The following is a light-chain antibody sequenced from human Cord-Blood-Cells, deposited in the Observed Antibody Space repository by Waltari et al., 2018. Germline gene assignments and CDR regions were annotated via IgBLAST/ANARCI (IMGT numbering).Light chain of an antibody. V-gene: IGLV2-14*01. CDR1: SSDVGGYTH. CDR2: DVS. J-gene: IGLJ1*01. Sequence: QSALPQPASVTGSPGQSITISCTGTSSDVGGYTHVSWYQQHPGKAPKLMIYDVSNQPSGVSNRFSGSKSGNTASLTISGLQAEDEADYYCSSYTSSSTLVFGTGTKVTVL. CDR3: SSYTSSSTLV.